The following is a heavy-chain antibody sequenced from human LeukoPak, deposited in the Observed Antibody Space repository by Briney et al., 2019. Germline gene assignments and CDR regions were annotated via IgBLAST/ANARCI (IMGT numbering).Heavy chain of an antibody. J-gene: IGHJ4*02. Sequence: GASVKVSCKASGYTFTGFFVHWVRQAPGQGLEWMGWINPNSGGTNYAQKFQGRVTMTRDTSISTAYMELSRLRSDDTAVYYCARDPLRRYDSSGYLAPGGSDYWGQGTLVTVSS. D-gene: IGHD3-22*01. CDR2: INPNSGGT. V-gene: IGHV1-2*02. CDR3: ARDPLRRYDSSGYLAPGGSDY. CDR1: GYTFTGFF.